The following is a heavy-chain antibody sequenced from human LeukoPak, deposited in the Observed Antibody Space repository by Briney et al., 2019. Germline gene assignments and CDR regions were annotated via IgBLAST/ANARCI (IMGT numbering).Heavy chain of an antibody. CDR3: AKAGVRYFDSSGLYAFDF. V-gene: IGHV4-39*01. D-gene: IGHD3-22*01. CDR1: GGSISSTSYY. CDR2: IYYSGST. Sequence: SETLSLTCAVSGGSISSTSYYWAWIRQPPGKGLEWIGTIYYSGSTYHNPSLKGRVTLSVDTSRNQFSLRLSSVDAADTAVYYCAKAGVRYFDSSGLYAFDFWGQGTTVTVSS. J-gene: IGHJ3*01.